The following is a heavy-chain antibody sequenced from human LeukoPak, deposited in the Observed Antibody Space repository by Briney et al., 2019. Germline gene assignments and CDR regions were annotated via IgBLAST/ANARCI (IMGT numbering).Heavy chain of an antibody. CDR1: GGSFSGYY. D-gene: IGHD6-13*01. CDR3: ARDKGELVLDYYYYYGMDV. Sequence: SETLSLTCAVYGGSFSGYYWSWIRQPPGKGLEWIGEINHSGSTNYNPSLKSRVTMSVDTSKNQFSLKLSSVTAADTAVYYCARDKGELVLDYYYYYGMDVWGQGTTVTVSS. J-gene: IGHJ6*02. CDR2: INHSGST. V-gene: IGHV4-34*01.